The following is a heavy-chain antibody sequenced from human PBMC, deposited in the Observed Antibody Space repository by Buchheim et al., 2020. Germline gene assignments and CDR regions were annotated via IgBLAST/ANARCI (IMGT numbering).Heavy chain of an antibody. CDR1: GGSISSSSYY. J-gene: IGHJ6*02. V-gene: IGHV4-39*01. CDR2: IYYSGST. Sequence: QLQLQESGPGLVKPSETLSLTCTVSGGSISSSSYYWGWIRQPPGKGLEWIGSIYYSGSTYYNPSLKSRVPISVDTSKNQFSLKLSSVTAADTAVYYCARRLRVGSSSWRNYYYYYGMDVWGQGTT. CDR3: ARRLRVGSSSWRNYYYYYGMDV. D-gene: IGHD6-13*01.